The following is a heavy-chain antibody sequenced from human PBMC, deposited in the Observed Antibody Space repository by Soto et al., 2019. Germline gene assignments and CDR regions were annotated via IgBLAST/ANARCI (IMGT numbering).Heavy chain of an antibody. Sequence: GASVKVSCKASGYTFTSYAMHWVRQAPGQRLEWMGWINAGNGNTKCSQKFQDRVTITRDTSASTAYMELSSLRSEDTAVYYCARGDSVVGDDWGQGTLVTVSS. V-gene: IGHV1-3*01. CDR3: ARGDSVVGDD. J-gene: IGHJ4*02. D-gene: IGHD2-15*01. CDR2: INAGNGNT. CDR1: GYTFTSYA.